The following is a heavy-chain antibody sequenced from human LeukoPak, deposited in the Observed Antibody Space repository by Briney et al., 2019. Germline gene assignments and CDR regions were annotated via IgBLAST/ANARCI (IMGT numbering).Heavy chain of an antibody. CDR3: AGVTNPHYDSSGYYYYY. CDR1: GYTFTSYD. D-gene: IGHD3-22*01. J-gene: IGHJ4*02. V-gene: IGHV1-8*01. Sequence: ASVKVSCKASGYTFTSYDINWVRQATGQGLEWMGWMNPNSGNTGYAQKFQGRVTMTRNTSISTAYMERSSLRSEDTAVYYCAGVTNPHYDSSGYYYYYWGQGTLVTVSS. CDR2: MNPNSGNT.